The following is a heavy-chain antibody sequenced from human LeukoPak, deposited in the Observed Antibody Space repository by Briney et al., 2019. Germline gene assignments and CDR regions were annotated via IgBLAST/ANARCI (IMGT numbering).Heavy chain of an antibody. CDR3: ARGGAGDAFDI. CDR1: GGSISSYY. CDR2: IYYSGST. J-gene: IGHJ3*02. D-gene: IGHD1-26*01. Sequence: SETLSLTCTVSGGSISSYYWSWIRQPPGKGLEWIGYIYYSGSTNYNPSLKSRDTISVDTSKNQFSLKLSSVTAADTAVYYCARGGAGDAFDIWGQGTMVTVSS. V-gene: IGHV4-59*01.